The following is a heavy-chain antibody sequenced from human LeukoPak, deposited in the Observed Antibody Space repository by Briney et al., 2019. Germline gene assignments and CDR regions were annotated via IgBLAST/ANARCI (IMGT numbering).Heavy chain of an antibody. J-gene: IGHJ4*02. Sequence: SGGSLRLSCTPSGFTFVDYAMSWVRQAPGKGLEWLSFIRSKAYGGTTEYAASVIGRFTISRDDSKSIAYLQMNSLKTEDTAVYYCTRGRAYFDYWGQGTLVTVSS. V-gene: IGHV3-49*04. CDR3: TRGRAYFDY. CDR2: IRSKAYGGTT. CDR1: GFTFVDYA.